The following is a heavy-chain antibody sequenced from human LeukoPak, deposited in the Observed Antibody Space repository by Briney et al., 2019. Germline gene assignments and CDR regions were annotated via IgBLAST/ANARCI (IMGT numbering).Heavy chain of an antibody. J-gene: IGHJ4*02. Sequence: SETLSLTCTVSGGSIRSYYWSWIRQPPGKGLEWIGYIYDSGSTNYNPSLKSRVTISVDTSKNQFSLKLSSVTAADTAVYYCARRDGYSTPCDYWGQGTLVTDPS. V-gene: IGHV4-59*08. CDR2: IYDSGST. CDR3: ARRDGYSTPCDY. D-gene: IGHD5-24*01. CDR1: GGSIRSYY.